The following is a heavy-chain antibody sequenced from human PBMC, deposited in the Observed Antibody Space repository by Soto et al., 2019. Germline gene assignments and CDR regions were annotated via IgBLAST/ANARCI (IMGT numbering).Heavy chain of an antibody. J-gene: IGHJ4*02. V-gene: IGHV3-73*02. CDR1: GFTFSGSA. CDR3: TRVGATKLFDY. CDR2: IRSKANSYAT. D-gene: IGHD1-26*01. Sequence: EVQLVESRGGLVQPGGSLKLACAASGFTFSGSAMHWVRQASGKGLEWVGRIRSKANSYATAYAASVKGRFTISRDDSKNTAYLQMNSLKTEDTAVYYRTRVGATKLFDYCSQGTLVTVSS.